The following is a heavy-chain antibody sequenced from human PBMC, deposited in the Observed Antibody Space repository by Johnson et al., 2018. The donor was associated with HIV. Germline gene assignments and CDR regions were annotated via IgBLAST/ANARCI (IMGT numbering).Heavy chain of an antibody. Sequence: VQLVESGGGVVQPGRSLRLSCAASGFTFSSYAMHWVRQAPGKGLEWVAVISYDGSNKYYADSVKGRFTISRDNSKNTLYLQMNSLRAEETAVYYCASAEIAAAATGHDACDIWGQGTMVTVSS. CDR3: ASAEIAAAATGHDACDI. J-gene: IGHJ3*02. V-gene: IGHV3-30*04. CDR1: GFTFSSYA. D-gene: IGHD6-13*01. CDR2: ISYDGSNK.